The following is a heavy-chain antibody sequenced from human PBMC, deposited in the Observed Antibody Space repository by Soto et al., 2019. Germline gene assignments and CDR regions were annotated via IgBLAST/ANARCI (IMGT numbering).Heavy chain of an antibody. J-gene: IGHJ4*02. Sequence: HPGGSLRLSCAASGFTFTNYWMSWVRQAPGRGLEWVANINQDGSEDYYVDSVTGRFTISRDNAKNSLYLQMNSLRAEDTAVYYCAREGYSSSWYDTDSGFDYWGQGTLVTVSS. V-gene: IGHV3-7*01. D-gene: IGHD6-13*01. CDR1: GFTFTNYW. CDR2: INQDGSED. CDR3: AREGYSSSWYDTDSGFDY.